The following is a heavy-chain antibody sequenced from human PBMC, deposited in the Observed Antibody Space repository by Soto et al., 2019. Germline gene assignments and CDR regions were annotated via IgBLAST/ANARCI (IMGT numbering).Heavy chain of an antibody. CDR3: ARAYCTNGVCPANYYYYYMDV. CDR2: ISSRGSTI. D-gene: IGHD2-8*01. Sequence: QVQLVESGGGVVKPGGSLRLSCAASGFTFSDYYMSWIRQAPGKGLEGVSYISSRGSTIYYAGSVKGRFTISRDNAKYSLYLQMNGLRAEDAAVYYCARAYCTNGVCPANYYYYYMDVCGKGPTVTVSS. J-gene: IGHJ6*03. CDR1: GFTFSDYY. V-gene: IGHV3-11*01.